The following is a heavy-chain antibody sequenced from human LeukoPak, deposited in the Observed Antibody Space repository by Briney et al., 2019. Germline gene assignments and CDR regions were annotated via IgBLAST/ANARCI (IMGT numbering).Heavy chain of an antibody. CDR2: ISYDGSNK. V-gene: IGHV3-30-3*01. CDR3: ARGPSRRAYFDF. J-gene: IGHJ4*02. Sequence: PGGSLRLSCAASGFAFSSYAMHWVRQAPGKGLEWVAVISYDGSNKYYADSVKGRFTISRDNSKNTLYMQMHSLRAEDTAVYYCARGPSRRAYFDFWGKGTLVTVSS. CDR1: GFAFSSYA.